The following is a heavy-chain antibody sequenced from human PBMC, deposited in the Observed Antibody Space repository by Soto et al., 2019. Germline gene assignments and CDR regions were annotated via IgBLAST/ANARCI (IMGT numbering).Heavy chain of an antibody. D-gene: IGHD5-12*01. Sequence: SETLSLTCTVSGGSISSYYWSWIRQPPGKGLEWIGYIYYSGSTNYNPSLKSRVTISVDTSKNQFSLKLSSVTAADTAVYYCARATRSGYDYYYYYGMDVWGQGTTVTVSS. CDR1: GGSISSYY. V-gene: IGHV4-59*01. CDR3: ARATRSGYDYYYYYGMDV. CDR2: IYYSGST. J-gene: IGHJ6*02.